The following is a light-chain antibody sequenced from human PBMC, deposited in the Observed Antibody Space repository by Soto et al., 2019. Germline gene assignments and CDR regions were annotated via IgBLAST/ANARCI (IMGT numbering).Light chain of an antibody. CDR2: AAS. J-gene: IGKJ1*01. CDR3: QQGYSNPWT. CDR1: QATRSY. V-gene: IGKV1-9*01. Sequence: DIQLTQSPSFLSASVGDRVTITCRASQATRSYLAWYQQKPGKAPKLLIYAASNLQSGVPSRFSGSGSGTNFTLSLNSLQPEDFATYYCQQGYSNPWTFGQGTKVDTK.